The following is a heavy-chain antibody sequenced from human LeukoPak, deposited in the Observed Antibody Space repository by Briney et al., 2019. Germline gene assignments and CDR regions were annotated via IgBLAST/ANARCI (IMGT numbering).Heavy chain of an antibody. J-gene: IGHJ4*02. V-gene: IGHV3-48*03. D-gene: IGHD3-16*01. CDR1: GFSFRTYE. Sequence: GGSLRLSCAASGFSFRTYEMTWVRQAPGQGLGWVSHISTSGSTINYADSVKGRFTISRDNAKNSLYLQMNSLRAEDTAVYYCARGGSYFVHWGQGTLVTVSS. CDR3: ARGGSYFVH. CDR2: ISTSGSTI.